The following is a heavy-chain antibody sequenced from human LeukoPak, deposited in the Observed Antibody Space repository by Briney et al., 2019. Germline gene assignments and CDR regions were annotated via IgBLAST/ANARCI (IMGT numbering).Heavy chain of an antibody. Sequence: GGSLRLSCAASGFTFTSYSMSWVRQAPGKGLEWVSGTSDRGDYTYYADSVKGRFTISRDSSKNTLFLQMNSLRAEDTALYFCARKAQYNGHXPLDYWGQGTLVTVSS. D-gene: IGHD1-26*01. J-gene: IGHJ4*02. V-gene: IGHV3-23*01. CDR2: TSDRGDYT. CDR3: ARKAQYNGHXPLDY. CDR1: GFTFTSYS.